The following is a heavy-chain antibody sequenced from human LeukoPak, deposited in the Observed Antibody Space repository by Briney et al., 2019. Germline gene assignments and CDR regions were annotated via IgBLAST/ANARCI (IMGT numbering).Heavy chain of an antibody. D-gene: IGHD3-3*01. CDR3: ARDRSDDFWSGSFDY. CDR1: GFTFSDYY. V-gene: IGHV3-11*04. J-gene: IGHJ4*02. CDR2: ISSSGSTI. Sequence: GGSLRLSCAASGFTFSDYYMSWIRQAPGKGLEWVSYISSSGSTIYYADSVEGRFTISRDNAKNSLYLQMNSLRAEDTAVYYCARDRSDDFWSGSFDYWGQGTLVTVSS.